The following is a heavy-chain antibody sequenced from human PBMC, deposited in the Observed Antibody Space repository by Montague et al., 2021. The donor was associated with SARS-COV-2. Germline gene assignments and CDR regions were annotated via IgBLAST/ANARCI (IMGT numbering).Heavy chain of an antibody. V-gene: IGHV4-39*07. Sequence: SETLSLTCSVSGSFFASSSFYWGWIRQPPGKGLEWLGNVFYTGTTSYNPSLKSRVTISMDTSKNQFSLNLRSMTGADTAVYYCARGGGGKNSTLYYGLDDWGQGTTVIVSS. D-gene: IGHD2/OR15-2a*01. CDR3: ARGGGGKNSTLYYGLDD. CDR2: VFYTGTT. J-gene: IGHJ6*02. CDR1: GSFFASSSFY.